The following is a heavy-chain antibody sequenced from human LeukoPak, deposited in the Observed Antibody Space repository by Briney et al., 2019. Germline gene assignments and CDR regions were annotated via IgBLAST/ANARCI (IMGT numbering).Heavy chain of an antibody. CDR2: IHHGGDRFESGST. Sequence: KPSETLSLTCTVSGQSIINNYYWGWIRQSPGKGLEWIGSIHHGGDRFESGSTHYNPSLRSRVTVSADTSKNEFSLTLRSVTAADTAVYFCARNASSGFFNAWGRGTLVTVSS. CDR1: GQSIINNYY. CDR3: ARNASSGFFNA. V-gene: IGHV4-38-2*02. D-gene: IGHD6-25*01. J-gene: IGHJ1*01.